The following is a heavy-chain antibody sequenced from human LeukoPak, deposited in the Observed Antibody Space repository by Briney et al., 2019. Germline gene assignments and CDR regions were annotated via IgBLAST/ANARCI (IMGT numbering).Heavy chain of an antibody. CDR3: FLWFGELLQGGY. J-gene: IGHJ4*02. D-gene: IGHD3-10*01. CDR1: AYIFTGYY. V-gene: IGHV1-2*02. Sequence: ASVKVPCKTSAYIFTGYYIHWVRQAPGQGLEWMGCMNSDSGGGYIAQKFQGRVTMTRDTSISTAYMELSRLRSDDTAVYYCFLWFGELLQGGYWGQGTLVTVSS. CDR2: MNSDSGGG.